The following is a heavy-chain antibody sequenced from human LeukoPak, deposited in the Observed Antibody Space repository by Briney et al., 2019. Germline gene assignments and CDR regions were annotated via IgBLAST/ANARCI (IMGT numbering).Heavy chain of an antibody. D-gene: IGHD2-2*01. V-gene: IGHV4-39*01. J-gene: IGHJ4*02. Sequence: SETLSLTCTVSGGSISSSSYYWGWIRQPPGKGLEWIGSIYYSGSTYYNPSLKSRVTISVDTSKNQFSLKLSSVTDADTAVYYCARQGPADEPYYFDYWGQGTLVTVSS. CDR2: IYYSGST. CDR3: ARQGPADEPYYFDY. CDR1: GGSISSSSYY.